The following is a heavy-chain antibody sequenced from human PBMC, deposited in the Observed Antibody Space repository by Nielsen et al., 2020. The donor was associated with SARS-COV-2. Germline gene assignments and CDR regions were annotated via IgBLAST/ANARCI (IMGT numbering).Heavy chain of an antibody. V-gene: IGHV1-2*06. CDR3: AGARATIFGLVMSYGMDV. CDR2: INPYNGGT. Sequence: ASVKVSCNASGYTFTDYYIHWVRQAPGQGLDWMGRINPYNGGTNYAQKFQGTVTMTRDASISTVYMELTSDDTAVYYCAGARATIFGLVMSYGMDVWGQGTTVAVSS. D-gene: IGHD3/OR15-3a*01. CDR1: GYTFTDYY. J-gene: IGHJ6*02.